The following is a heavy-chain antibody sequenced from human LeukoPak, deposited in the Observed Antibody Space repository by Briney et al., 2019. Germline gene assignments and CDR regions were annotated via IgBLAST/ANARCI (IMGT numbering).Heavy chain of an antibody. CDR2: IYYSGST. J-gene: IGHJ3*02. Sequence: SETLSLTCTVSGGSISSYYWSWIRQPPGKGLEWIGYIYYSGSTNYNPSLKSRVTISVDTSKNQFSLKLSSVTAADTAVYYCARGEDCSGGSCYSDAFDIWGQGTMVTVSS. V-gene: IGHV4-59*01. D-gene: IGHD2-15*01. CDR1: GGSISSYY. CDR3: ARGEDCSGGSCYSDAFDI.